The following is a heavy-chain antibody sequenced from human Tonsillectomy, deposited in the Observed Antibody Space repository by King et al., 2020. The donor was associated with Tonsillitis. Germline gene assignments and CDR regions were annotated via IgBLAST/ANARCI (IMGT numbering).Heavy chain of an antibody. V-gene: IGHV4-39*07. CDR1: GGSISSSGYY. CDR2: IYYSGST. Sequence: QLQESGPGLVKPSETLSLTCTVSGGSISSSGYYWGWIRQPPGKGLEWIGSIYYSGSTYYNPSLKSRVTISVDTSKNQFSLKLSSVTAADTAVYYCARASYYGPDSNSFDHWGQGTLVTVSS. CDR3: ARASYYGPDSNSFDH. J-gene: IGHJ4*02. D-gene: IGHD3-10*01.